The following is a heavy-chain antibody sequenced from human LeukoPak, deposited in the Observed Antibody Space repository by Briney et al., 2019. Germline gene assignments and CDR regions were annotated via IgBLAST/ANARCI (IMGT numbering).Heavy chain of an antibody. Sequence: SETLSLTCTVSGGSISSGSYYWSWIRQPAGKGLEWIGRIYTSGSTNYNPSLKSRVTISVDTSKNQFSLKLSSVTAADTAVYYCARVWNSSGWYVDWFDPWGQGTLVTVSS. D-gene: IGHD6-19*01. J-gene: IGHJ5*02. CDR3: ARVWNSSGWYVDWFDP. CDR2: IYTSGST. V-gene: IGHV4-61*02. CDR1: GGSISSGSYY.